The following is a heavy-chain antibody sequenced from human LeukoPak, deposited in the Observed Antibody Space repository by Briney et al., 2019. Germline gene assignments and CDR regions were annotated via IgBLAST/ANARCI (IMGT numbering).Heavy chain of an antibody. J-gene: IGHJ4*02. CDR1: GFTFDDYG. D-gene: IGHD1-26*01. CDR2: ISWNSGSI. CDR3: AKVGAATPLYYFDY. V-gene: IGHV3-9*01. Sequence: PGRSLRLSCAASGFTFDDYGMHWVRQAPGKGLEWVSGISWNSGSIGYADSVKGRFTISRDNAKNSLYLQMNSLRAEDTALYYCAKVGAATPLYYFDYWGQGTLVTVSS.